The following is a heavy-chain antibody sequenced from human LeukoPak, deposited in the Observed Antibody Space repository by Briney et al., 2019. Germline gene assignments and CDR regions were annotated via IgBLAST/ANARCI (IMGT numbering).Heavy chain of an antibody. CDR2: IIPNLGTT. V-gene: IGHV1-69*04. J-gene: IGHJ4*02. D-gene: IGHD3-22*01. CDR1: GGTSNSHA. CDR3: ATTNDGGGYQWGDFFDF. Sequence: VKVSCKASGGTSNSHAISWLRQAPGQGLEWMGRIIPNLGTTNRAQNFQDRVTLTADKSTNTAYMELTSLTSDDTAVYYCATTNDGGGYQWGDFFDFWGQGTLVTVSS.